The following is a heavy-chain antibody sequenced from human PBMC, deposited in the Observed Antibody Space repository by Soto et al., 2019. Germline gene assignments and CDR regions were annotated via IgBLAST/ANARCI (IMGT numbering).Heavy chain of an antibody. Sequence: ASVKVSCKASGYTFTSYAMHWVRQAPGQRLKWRGWINAGNGNTKYSQKFQGRVTITRDTSASTAYMELSSLRSEDTAVYYCARDRIDSYGSGSYYTGVGQLFDYWGQGTLVTVSS. V-gene: IGHV1-3*01. CDR2: INAGNGNT. J-gene: IGHJ4*02. D-gene: IGHD3-10*01. CDR1: GYTFTSYA. CDR3: ARDRIDSYGSGSYYTGVGQLFDY.